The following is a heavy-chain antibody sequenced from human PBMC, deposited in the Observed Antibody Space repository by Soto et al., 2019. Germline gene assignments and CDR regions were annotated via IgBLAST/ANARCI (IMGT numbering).Heavy chain of an antibody. Sequence: GGSLRLSCAASGFTFSSYAMSWVRQAPGKGLEWVSVISGSGGSTYYADSVKGRFTISRDNSKNTLYLQMNSLRVEDTAVYYCAKTVTTFYFYYGMDVWGQGTTVTVSS. D-gene: IGHD4-4*01. V-gene: IGHV3-23*01. CDR1: GFTFSSYA. CDR3: AKTVTTFYFYYGMDV. CDR2: ISGSGGST. J-gene: IGHJ6*02.